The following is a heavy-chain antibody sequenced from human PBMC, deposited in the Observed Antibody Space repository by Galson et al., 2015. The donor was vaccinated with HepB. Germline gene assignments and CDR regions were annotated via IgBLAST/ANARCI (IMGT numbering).Heavy chain of an antibody. Sequence: CAISGDSVSSNSVAWNWIRQSPSRGLEWLGRTYYRSEWYNDYAESVKSRITINPDTSKNQFSLQLSSVTPDDTAVYYCARGTMSAAASPFDYWGQGILVSVSS. V-gene: IGHV6-1*01. CDR1: GDSVSSNSVA. D-gene: IGHD6-13*01. J-gene: IGHJ4*02. CDR3: ARGTMSAAASPFDY. CDR2: TYYRSEWYN.